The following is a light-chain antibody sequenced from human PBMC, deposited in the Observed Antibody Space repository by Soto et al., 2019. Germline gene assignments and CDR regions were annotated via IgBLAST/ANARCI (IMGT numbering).Light chain of an antibody. CDR2: DAS. CDR1: QSISRS. J-gene: IGKJ2*01. CDR3: HQYNSWPPGT. V-gene: IGKV3-15*01. Sequence: IVVTQSPSILSVSPGSRPTLSCRASQSISRSLAWYQQKPGQAPRLFXSDASTRATGIPARFSGSGSGTEFTLTISSLQSEDFALYYCHQYNSWPPGTFGQGTKVDI.